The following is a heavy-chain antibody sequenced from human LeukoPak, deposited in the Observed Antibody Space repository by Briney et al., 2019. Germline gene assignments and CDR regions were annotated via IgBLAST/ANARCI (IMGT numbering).Heavy chain of an antibody. J-gene: IGHJ6*02. CDR2: INWNSDTK. V-gene: IGHV3-9*01. Sequence: PARSLRLSCVGSGFAFHNYAMHWVRRPPGKGLEWVSAINWNSDTKAYADSVKGRFTISRDRARNSLYLQMDSLRPEDTALYYCAKDTGGNGAYFYAMDVWGQRTSVTVSS. CDR3: AKDTGGNGAYFYAMDV. D-gene: IGHD4-23*01. CDR1: GFAFHNYA.